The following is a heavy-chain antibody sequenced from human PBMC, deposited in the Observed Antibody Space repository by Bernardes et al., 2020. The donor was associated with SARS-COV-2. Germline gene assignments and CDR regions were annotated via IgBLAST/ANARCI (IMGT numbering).Heavy chain of an antibody. D-gene: IGHD1-26*01. CDR3: ARDGRTGAARRFFDV. Sequence: SEPLSLTPPVSAGCLTPNYGCRIRQPPGKGLEWLGSVTYVWSSNFGSSFMRRAAMSIDMTKNQFSLRLTSLTAADTAGNFCARDGRTGAARRFFDVLGRGALVTVSS. V-gene: IGHV4-59*01. J-gene: IGHJ2*01. CDR2: VTYVWSS. CDR1: AGCLTPNY.